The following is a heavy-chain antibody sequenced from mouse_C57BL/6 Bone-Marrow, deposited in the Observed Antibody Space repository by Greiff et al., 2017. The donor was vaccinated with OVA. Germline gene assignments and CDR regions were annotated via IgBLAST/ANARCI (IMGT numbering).Heavy chain of an antibody. CDR2: IYPRSGNT. Sequence: QVQLKQSGAELARPGASVKLSCKASGYTFTSYGISWVKQRTGQGLEWIGEIYPRSGNTYYNEKFKGKATLTADKSSSTAYMELRSLTSEDSAVYVCERAGRRGTVVEGYFDYWGQGTPLTVSS. D-gene: IGHD1-1*01. J-gene: IGHJ2*01. V-gene: IGHV1-81*01. CDR1: GYTFTSYG. CDR3: ERAGRRGTVVEGYFDY.